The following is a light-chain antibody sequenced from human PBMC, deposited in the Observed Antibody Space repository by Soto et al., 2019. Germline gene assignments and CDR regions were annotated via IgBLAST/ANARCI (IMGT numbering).Light chain of an antibody. V-gene: IGLV2-14*01. CDR2: EVS. Sequence: QSALAQPASVSGSPGQSITISCTGTSSDVGGYNYVSWYQQHPGKAPKLMIYEVSNRPSGVSNRFSGSKSGNTASLTISGLQAEDDDDYYCSSYPSSSIPFVFGNGTKVPS. J-gene: IGLJ1*01. CDR1: SSDVGGYNY. CDR3: SSYPSSSIPFV.